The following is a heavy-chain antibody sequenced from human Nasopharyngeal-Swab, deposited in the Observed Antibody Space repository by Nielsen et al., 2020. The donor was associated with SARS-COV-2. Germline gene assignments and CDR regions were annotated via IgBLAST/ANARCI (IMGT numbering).Heavy chain of an antibody. CDR1: GGSISSYY. D-gene: IGHD1-26*01. CDR2: FYYSGIT. CDR3: AREVVGGLVDS. J-gene: IGHJ4*02. Sequence: ESLKISCTVSGGSISSYYWSRIRQSPGKGLEWIGYFYYSGITNYNPSLKSRVTILIDTSKNQFSLKLNSVTAADTAVYYCAREVVGGLVDSWGQGTLVTVSS. V-gene: IGHV4-59*12.